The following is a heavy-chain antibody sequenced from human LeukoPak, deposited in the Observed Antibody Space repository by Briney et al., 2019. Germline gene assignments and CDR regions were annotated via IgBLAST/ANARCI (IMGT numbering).Heavy chain of an antibody. Sequence: GESLKISFKGSGYSFTSYWIGWGRPMPGKGLGWMGIIYPGDSDTRYSPSFQGQVTISADKSISTAYLQWSSQKASDTAMYYCARWDIAMVNDYYYGMDVWGKGTTVTVSS. CDR3: ARWDIAMVNDYYYGMDV. CDR1: GYSFTSYW. V-gene: IGHV5-51*01. D-gene: IGHD5-18*01. J-gene: IGHJ6*04. CDR2: IYPGDSDT.